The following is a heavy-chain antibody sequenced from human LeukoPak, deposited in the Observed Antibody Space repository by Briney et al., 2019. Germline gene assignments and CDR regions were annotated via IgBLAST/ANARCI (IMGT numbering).Heavy chain of an antibody. D-gene: IGHD6-6*01. CDR3: AVGNSYYFDY. V-gene: IGHV4-59*08. CDR1: GGSISNYY. CDR2: IYYSGST. Sequence: PSETLSLTCTVSGGSISNYYWSWIRQPPGKGLEWIGYIYYSGSTNYNPSLKSRVTISVDTSKNQFSLKLSSVTAADTAVYYCAVGNSYYFDYWGQGTLVTVSS. J-gene: IGHJ4*02.